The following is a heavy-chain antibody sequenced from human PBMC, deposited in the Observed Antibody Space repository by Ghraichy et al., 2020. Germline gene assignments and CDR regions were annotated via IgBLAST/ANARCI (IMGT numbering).Heavy chain of an antibody. V-gene: IGHV1-18*01. CDR1: GYTLNSYG. J-gene: IGHJ5*01. CDR2: VSVFNGKT. D-gene: IGHD3-3*02. Sequence: ASVKVSCKTSGYTLNSYGISWVRQAPGQGLEYMGWVSVFNGKTKYVERFQDRVTMTADRSTNTAYMELRSLRSDDTALYYCALTSAFLEWFWFDSWGQGTLVTVSS. CDR3: ALTSAFLEWFWFDS.